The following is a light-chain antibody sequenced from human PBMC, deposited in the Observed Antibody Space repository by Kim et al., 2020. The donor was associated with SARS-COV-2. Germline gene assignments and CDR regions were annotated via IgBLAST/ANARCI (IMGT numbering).Light chain of an antibody. CDR3: QKYTNAPRT. CDR2: AIS. V-gene: IGKV1-27*01. J-gene: IGKJ4*02. Sequence: DIQMTQSPSSLSASVGDRVTITCRSSQAIKNYLAWYQQRPGRAPKLLIFAISTLQSGVPSRFRGSGSGTEFTLTISSLQPEDVAIYYCQKYTNAPRTFGEGTKVDIK. CDR1: QAIKNY.